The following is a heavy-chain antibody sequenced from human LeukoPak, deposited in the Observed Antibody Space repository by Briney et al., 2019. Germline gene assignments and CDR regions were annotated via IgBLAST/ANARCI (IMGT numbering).Heavy chain of an antibody. V-gene: IGHV1-46*01. CDR1: GYTFTSYY. CDR2: INPSGGST. J-gene: IGHJ4*02. CDR3: ARGLRNIVVVVAAVGYVY. D-gene: IGHD2-15*01. Sequence: ASVKVSCKASGYTFTSYYMHWARQAPGQGLEWMGIINPSGGSTSYAQKFQGRVTMTRDMSTSTVYMELSSLRSEDTAVYYCARGLRNIVVVVAAVGYVYWGQGTLVTVSS.